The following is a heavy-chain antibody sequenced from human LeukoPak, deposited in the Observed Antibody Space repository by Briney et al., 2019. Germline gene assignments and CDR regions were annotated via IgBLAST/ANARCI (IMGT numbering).Heavy chain of an antibody. J-gene: IGHJ4*02. CDR3: ARGRIGGSVDY. CDR2: INHSGST. CDR1: GGSISSYY. Sequence: PSETLSLTCTVSGGSISSYYWSWIRQPPGKGLEWIGEINHSGSTNYNPSLKSRVTISVDTSKNQFSLKLSSVTAADTAVYYCARGRIGGSVDYWGQGTLVTVSS. D-gene: IGHD3-16*01. V-gene: IGHV4-34*01.